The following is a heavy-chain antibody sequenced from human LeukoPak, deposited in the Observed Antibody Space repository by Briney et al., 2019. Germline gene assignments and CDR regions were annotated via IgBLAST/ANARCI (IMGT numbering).Heavy chain of an antibody. CDR2: ISSSSSYT. Sequence: GGSLRLSCAASGFTFSSYAMSWIRQAPGKGLEWVSYISSSSSYTNYADSVKGRFTISRDNAKNSLYLQMNSLRSEDTAVYYCARGGYFNWFDAWGQGTLVTVSS. CDR1: GFTFSSYA. D-gene: IGHD3-22*01. V-gene: IGHV3-11*06. CDR3: ARGGYFNWFDA. J-gene: IGHJ5*02.